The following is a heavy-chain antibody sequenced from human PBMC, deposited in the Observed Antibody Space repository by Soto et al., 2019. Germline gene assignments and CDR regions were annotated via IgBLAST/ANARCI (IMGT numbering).Heavy chain of an antibody. CDR1: GYTFTSYG. D-gene: IGHD2-21*02. Sequence: QVQLVQSGAEVKKPGASVKVSCKASGYTFTSYGISWVRQAPGQGLEWMGWISAYNGNTNYAQKLQGRVTITADESTSTAYMELSSLRSEDTAVYYCARLGGNSHTPFDYWGQGTLVTVSS. V-gene: IGHV1-18*01. CDR2: ISAYNGNT. J-gene: IGHJ4*02. CDR3: ARLGGNSHTPFDY.